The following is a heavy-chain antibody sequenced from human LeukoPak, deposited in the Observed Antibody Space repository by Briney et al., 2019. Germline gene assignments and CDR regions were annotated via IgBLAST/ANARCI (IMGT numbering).Heavy chain of an antibody. J-gene: IGHJ4*02. CDR3: AKCPRNYYGSGDYPPIDY. D-gene: IGHD3-10*01. CDR1: GFIFSSYA. CDR2: ISGSSSTT. Sequence: PGGSLRLSCAASGFIFSSYAMSWVRQAPGKGLEWVSVISGSSSTTYYADSVKGRFTISRDNSENTLYLQMNSLKVEDTAVYYCAKCPRNYYGSGDYPPIDYWGQGTLVTVSS. V-gene: IGHV3-23*01.